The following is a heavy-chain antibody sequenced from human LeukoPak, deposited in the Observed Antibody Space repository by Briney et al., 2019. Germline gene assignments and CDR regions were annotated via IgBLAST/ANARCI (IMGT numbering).Heavy chain of an antibody. J-gene: IGHJ3*02. CDR1: GGSISSYY. CDR2: IYYSGST. Sequence: PSETLSLTCIVSGGSISSYYWSWIRQPPGKGLEWIGYIYYSGSTNYNPSLKSRVTISVDTSKNQFSLKLSSVTAADTAVYYCASVVPPKGHAFDIRGQGTMVTVSS. CDR3: ASVVPPKGHAFDI. V-gene: IGHV4-59*01. D-gene: IGHD3-16*02.